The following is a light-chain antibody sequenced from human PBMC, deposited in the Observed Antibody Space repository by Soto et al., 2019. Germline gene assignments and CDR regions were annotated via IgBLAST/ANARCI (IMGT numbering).Light chain of an antibody. V-gene: IGKV1-5*03. Sequence: DIQMTKSPSTLSASVGDRVTITCRASQSISSWLAWYQQKPGKAPKLLIYKASSLESGVPSRFSGSGSGTEFTLTISSLQLDDFATYYCQQYNSYSPTTFGQGTKV. J-gene: IGKJ1*01. CDR3: QQYNSYSPTT. CDR2: KAS. CDR1: QSISSW.